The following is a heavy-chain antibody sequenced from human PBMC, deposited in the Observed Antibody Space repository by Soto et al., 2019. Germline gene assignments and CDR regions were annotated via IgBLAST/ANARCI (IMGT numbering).Heavy chain of an antibody. J-gene: IGHJ6*02. D-gene: IGHD6-13*01. CDR2: IIPIFGTA. CDR3: AREESVAAAGTLYYYYYGMDV. Sequence: ASVKVSCKASGGTFSSYAISWVRQAPRQGLEWMGGIIPIFGTANYAQKFQGRVTITADESTSTAYMELSSLRSEDTAVYYCAREESVAAAGTLYYYYYGMDVWGQGTTVTVSS. CDR1: GGTFSSYA. V-gene: IGHV1-69*13.